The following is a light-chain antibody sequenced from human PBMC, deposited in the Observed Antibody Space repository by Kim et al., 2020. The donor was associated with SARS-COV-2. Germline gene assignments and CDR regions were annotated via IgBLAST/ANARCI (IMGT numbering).Light chain of an antibody. J-gene: IGKJ1*01. Sequence: DIQMTQSPSTLSASIGDRVTITCRASQNVYVWLAWYQQKPGKAPNLLIYKATTLESGVPSRFSGSGSGTEFALTISSLQPDDFATYYVQQYHSSWTFGQGTKVDIK. CDR3: QQYHSSWT. CDR2: KAT. V-gene: IGKV1-5*03. CDR1: QNVYVW.